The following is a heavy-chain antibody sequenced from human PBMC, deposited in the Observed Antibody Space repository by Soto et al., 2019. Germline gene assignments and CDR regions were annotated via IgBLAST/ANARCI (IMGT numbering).Heavy chain of an antibody. CDR3: AKDGGKEASFANWLAP. D-gene: IGHD2-15*01. CDR2: IIPIFGSA. CDR1: GGTFSNYA. J-gene: IGHJ5*02. V-gene: IGHV1-69*15. Sequence: QVQLVQSGAEVKKPGSSVKVSCKASGGTFSNYAITWVRQAPGQGLEWLGRIIPIFGSANYAQKFQGRVTITADESRPKAKRDLAAWSPTETAAYYWAKDGGKEASFANWLAPWAREPWSPSPQ.